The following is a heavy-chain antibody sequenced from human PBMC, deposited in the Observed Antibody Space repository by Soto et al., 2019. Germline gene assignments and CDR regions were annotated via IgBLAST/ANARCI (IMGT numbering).Heavy chain of an antibody. CDR3: ARGQRFSDWFDP. CDR2: IYSSGNT. CDR1: GGTLSGYY. D-gene: IGHD3-3*01. Sequence: PSETLPLPCSVSGGTLSGYYWTWIRQPAGKGLEWIGRIYSSGNTKYNPSLQSRVTMSLDTSNNQFSLRLTSVTAADTAVYYCARGQRFSDWFDPWGQGTLVTISS. J-gene: IGHJ5*02. V-gene: IGHV4-4*07.